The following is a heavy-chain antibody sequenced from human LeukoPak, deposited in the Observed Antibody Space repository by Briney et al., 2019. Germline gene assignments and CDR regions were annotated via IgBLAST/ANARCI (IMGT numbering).Heavy chain of an antibody. J-gene: IGHJ4*02. CDR2: LAYDGTNK. Sequence: GGSLRLSCAASGFTFASYAMHWVRQPPGKGLEWVTLLAYDGTNKQYADSVKGRFTISRDNSQNTVDLQMDSLRAEDTAVYYCARGGPLGDTNRFDFLGQGILVTVSS. CDR1: GFTFASYA. CDR3: ARGGPLGDTNRFDF. D-gene: IGHD1-14*01. V-gene: IGHV3-30*04.